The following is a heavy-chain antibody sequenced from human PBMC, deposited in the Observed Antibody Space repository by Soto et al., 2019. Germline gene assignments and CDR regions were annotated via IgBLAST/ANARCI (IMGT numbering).Heavy chain of an antibody. V-gene: IGHV3-48*02. Sequence: GGSLRLSCAASGFSFSTYNMDWVRQAPGKGPEWIAYISATSFTIYYADSVKGRFTISRDNDRNSLYLEMNSLRDEDTAVYYCARDRCYDGTCYSASDSWGQGTLVTVSS. CDR3: ARDRCYDGTCYSASDS. D-gene: IGHD2-15*01. CDR1: GFSFSTYN. J-gene: IGHJ5*01. CDR2: ISATSFTI.